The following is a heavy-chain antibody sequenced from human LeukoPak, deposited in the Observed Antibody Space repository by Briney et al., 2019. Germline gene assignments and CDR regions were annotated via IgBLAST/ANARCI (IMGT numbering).Heavy chain of an antibody. J-gene: IGHJ6*02. D-gene: IGHD3-16*01. CDR1: GFTFSSFG. V-gene: IGHV3-33*01. CDR2: IWSDGDNK. Sequence: GGSLRLSCAASGFTFSSFGMHWVRQAPGKGLEWVAVIWSDGDNKYYADSVKGRFTISRDNSKNTLYLQMNSLRAEDTAVYYCARDMTYYYGMDVWGQGTTVTVSS. CDR3: ARDMTYYYGMDV.